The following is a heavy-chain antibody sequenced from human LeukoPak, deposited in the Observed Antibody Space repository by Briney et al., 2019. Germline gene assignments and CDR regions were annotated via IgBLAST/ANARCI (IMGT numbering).Heavy chain of an antibody. CDR1: GDSISSSSYY. D-gene: IGHD3-22*01. J-gene: IGHJ4*02. CDR2: IYYSGST. V-gene: IGHV4-39*01. CDR3: SSSGYLGDY. Sequence: PSETLSLTCTVSGDSISSSSYYWGWIRQPPGKGLEWIGSIYYSGSTYYNPSLKSRVTISVDTSKNQFSLKLSSVTAADTAVYYCSSSGYLGDYWGQGTLVTVSS.